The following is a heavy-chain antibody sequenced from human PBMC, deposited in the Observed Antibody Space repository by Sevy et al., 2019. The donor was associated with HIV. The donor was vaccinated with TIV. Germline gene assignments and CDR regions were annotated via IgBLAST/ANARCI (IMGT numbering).Heavy chain of an antibody. Sequence: GGSLRLSCAASGFTFSSYGMHWVRQAPGKGLEWVAFIRYDGSNKYYADSVKGRFTISRDNSKTTLYLQMNSLRAEDTAVYYGAKDLFVVVPAAIYYYYGMDGWGQGTTVTVSS. D-gene: IGHD2-2*01. CDR1: GFTFSSYG. CDR3: AKDLFVVVPAAIYYYYGMDG. V-gene: IGHV3-30*02. J-gene: IGHJ6*02. CDR2: IRYDGSNK.